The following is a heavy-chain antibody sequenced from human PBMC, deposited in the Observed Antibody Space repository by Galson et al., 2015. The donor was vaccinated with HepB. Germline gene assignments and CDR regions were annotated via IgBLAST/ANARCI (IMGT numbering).Heavy chain of an antibody. D-gene: IGHD1-26*01. J-gene: IGHJ4*02. V-gene: IGHV1-8*01. CDR1: GYTFTSYD. Sequence: SVKVSCKASGYTFTSYDINWVRQATGQGLEWMGWMNPNSGNTGYAQKFQGRVTMTRNTSISTAYMELSSLRSEDTAVYYCARGYSGSYWGFGRDGYYFDYWGQGTLVTVSS. CDR2: MNPNSGNT. CDR3: ARGYSGSYWGFGRDGYYFDY.